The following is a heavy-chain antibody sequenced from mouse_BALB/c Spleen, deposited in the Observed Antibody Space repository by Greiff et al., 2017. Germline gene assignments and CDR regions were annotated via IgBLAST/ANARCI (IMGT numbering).Heavy chain of an antibody. D-gene: IGHD1-1*01. V-gene: IGHV1-39*01. CDR3: ARDYYGSSLAY. J-gene: IGHJ3*01. CDR2: IDPYYGGT. CDR1: GYLFTGYN. Sequence: EVKLMESGPELEKPGASVKISCKASGYLFTGYNMNWVKQSNGKSLEWIGNIDPYYGGTSYNQKFKGKATLTVDKSSSTAYMQLKSLTSEDSAVYYCARDYYGSSLAYWGQGTLVTVSA.